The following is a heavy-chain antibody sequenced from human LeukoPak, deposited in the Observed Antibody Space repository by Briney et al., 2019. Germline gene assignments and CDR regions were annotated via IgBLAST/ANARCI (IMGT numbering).Heavy chain of an antibody. Sequence: SGGSLRLSCAASGFIFSHYGMHWVRQAPGKGLEWVAVIWSDGSNRFYAGSVKGRFTISRDNSQNTVFLQMNSLRAEDTAMYYCARDARRGFDYSNSLEYWGHGTLVTVSS. J-gene: IGHJ4*01. V-gene: IGHV3-33*01. D-gene: IGHD4-11*01. CDR1: GFIFSHYG. CDR3: ARDARRGFDYSNSLEY. CDR2: IWSDGSNR.